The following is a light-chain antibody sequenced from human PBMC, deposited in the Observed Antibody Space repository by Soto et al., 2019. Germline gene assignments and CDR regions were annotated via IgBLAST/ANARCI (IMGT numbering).Light chain of an antibody. CDR2: LGS. CDR3: MQALQSIT. Sequence: DIVMTQSPLSPPVTPGEPASISCRSSQSLLHSNGYNYLDWYLQKPGQPPQLLIFLGSSRASGVPVRFSGSGSGTDFTLKISRVEAEDIGVYYCMQALQSITFGQGTRLQIK. V-gene: IGKV2-28*01. J-gene: IGKJ5*01. CDR1: QSLLHSNGYNY.